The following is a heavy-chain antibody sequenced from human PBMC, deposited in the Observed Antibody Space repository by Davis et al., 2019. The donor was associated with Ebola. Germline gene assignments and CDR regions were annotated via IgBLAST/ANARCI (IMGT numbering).Heavy chain of an antibody. V-gene: IGHV4-59*08. CDR3: ARLPHYDELWGSYRYTQYFDY. CDR2: IYYSGLT. D-gene: IGHD3-16*02. CDR1: GGSFSSYY. Sequence: SETLSLTCAVYGGSFSSYYWSWIRQPPGKGLEWIGYIYYSGLTTYSPSLASRVTISLDSSKNQLSLTLSSVTAADTAVYYCARLPHYDELWGSYRYTQYFDYWGQGTLVTVSS. J-gene: IGHJ4*02.